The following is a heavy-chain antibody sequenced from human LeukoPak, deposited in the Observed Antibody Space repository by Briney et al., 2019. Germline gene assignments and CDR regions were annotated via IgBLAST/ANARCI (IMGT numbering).Heavy chain of an antibody. CDR2: ISYDGSNK. CDR1: GFTFSSYG. CDR3: AKDLGGAFDI. Sequence: PGGSLRLSCAASGFTFSSYGMHWVRQAPGKGLEWVAVISYDGSNKYYADSVKGRFTISRDNSKNTLYLQMNSLRAEDTAVHYCAKDLGGAFDIWGQGTMVTVSS. J-gene: IGHJ3*02. V-gene: IGHV3-30*18. D-gene: IGHD4-23*01.